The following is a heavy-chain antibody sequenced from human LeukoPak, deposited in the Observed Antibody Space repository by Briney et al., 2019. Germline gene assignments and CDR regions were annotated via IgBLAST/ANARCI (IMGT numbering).Heavy chain of an antibody. CDR1: GFTFSSYG. D-gene: IGHD5-18*01. Sequence: GGSLRLSCAASGFTFSSYGMHWDRQAPGKGLEWVAFIRYDGSNKYYADSVKGRFTISRDNSKNTLYLQMNSLRAEDTAVYYCAKGEYSYGAFDYWGQGTLLTVSS. CDR3: AKGEYSYGAFDY. J-gene: IGHJ4*02. CDR2: IRYDGSNK. V-gene: IGHV3-30*02.